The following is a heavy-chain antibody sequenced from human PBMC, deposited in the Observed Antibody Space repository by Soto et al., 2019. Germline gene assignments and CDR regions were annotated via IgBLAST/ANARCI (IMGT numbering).Heavy chain of an antibody. V-gene: IGHV2-5*02. CDR2: IYWDDDK. CDR3: AHLAGPWFGELSLDY. D-gene: IGHD3-10*01. J-gene: IGHJ4*02. Sequence: QITLKESGPTLVKPTQTLTLTCTFSGFSLSTSGVGVGWIRQPPGKALEWLALIYWDDDKRYSPSLKSRLTITKDTTKNQVVLTMTNMDPVDTATYYCAHLAGPWFGELSLDYWGQGTLVTVSS. CDR1: GFSLSTSGVG.